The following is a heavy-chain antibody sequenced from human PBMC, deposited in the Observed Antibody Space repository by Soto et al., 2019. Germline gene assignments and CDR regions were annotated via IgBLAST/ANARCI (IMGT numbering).Heavy chain of an antibody. CDR3: ARRDVDIRYYFDY. D-gene: IGHD2-21*01. CDR2: IYYSGST. J-gene: IGHJ4*02. CDR1: GGSISSSSYY. V-gene: IGHV4-39*01. Sequence: QLQLQESGPGLVKPSETLSLTCTVSGGSISSSSYYWGWIRQPPGKGLEWIGSIYYSGSTYYNPSLKSRVTISVDTSKNQFSLKLSSVTAADTAVYYCARRDVDIRYYFDYWGQGTLVTVSS.